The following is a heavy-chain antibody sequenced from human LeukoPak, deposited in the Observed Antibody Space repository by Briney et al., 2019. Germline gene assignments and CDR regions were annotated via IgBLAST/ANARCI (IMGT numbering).Heavy chain of an antibody. CDR2: FDPEDGET. CDR1: GYTLTELS. CDR3: ATRGVVVITDAFDI. D-gene: IGHD3-22*01. V-gene: IGHV1-24*01. J-gene: IGHJ3*02. Sequence: ASVKVSCKVSGYTLTELSMHWVRQAPGKGLEWMGGFDPEDGETIYAQKFQGRVTMNEDTSTDTAYMELSSLRSEDTAVYYCATRGVVVITDAFDIWGQGTMVTVSS.